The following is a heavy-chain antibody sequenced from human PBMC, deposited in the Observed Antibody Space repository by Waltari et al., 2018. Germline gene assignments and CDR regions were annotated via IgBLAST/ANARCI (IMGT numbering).Heavy chain of an antibody. V-gene: IGHV4-59*01. CDR2: IYYSVST. CDR3: ARVNIVVVPAAMRTGYYYYMDV. Sequence: QVQLQESGPGLVKPSETLSLTCTVSGGSISSYYWRWIRQPPGKGLEWIGYIYYSVSTNYNPSLKSRVTRSVDTSKNQFSLKLSSVTAADTAVYYCARVNIVVVPAAMRTGYYYYMDVWGKGTTVTVSS. CDR1: GGSISSYY. J-gene: IGHJ6*03. D-gene: IGHD2-2*01.